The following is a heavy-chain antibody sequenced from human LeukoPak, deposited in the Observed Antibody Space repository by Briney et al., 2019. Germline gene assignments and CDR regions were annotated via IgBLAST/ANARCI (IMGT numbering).Heavy chain of an antibody. CDR1: GVSISNYY. V-gene: IGHV4-59*12. CDR2: YYYSGNT. Sequence: SETLSPTCTVSGVSISNYYWSWIRQPPGKGLEWIGYYYYSGNTNYNPSLKSRVTISADTSKNQFSLRLFSVTAADTAIYYCARRVASRPVYCFDYWGQGKLVTVSS. CDR3: ARRVASRPVYCFDY. D-gene: IGHD2-15*01. J-gene: IGHJ4*02.